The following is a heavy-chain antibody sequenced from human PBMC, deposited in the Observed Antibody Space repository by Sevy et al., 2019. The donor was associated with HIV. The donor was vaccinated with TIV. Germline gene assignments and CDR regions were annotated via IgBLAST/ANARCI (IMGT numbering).Heavy chain of an antibody. D-gene: IGHD3-16*01. CDR3: VRERARSITFDI. CDR2: VSFDGGSK. CDR1: GFTFNNFP. Sequence: GESLKISCEASGFTFNNFPIHWVRQAPGKGLEWVAVVSFDGGSKYHADSVRGRFTVSRDNSKNTVYLQLNSLRAEDTAVYYCVRERARSITFDIWGQGTLVTVSS. V-gene: IGHV3-30-3*01. J-gene: IGHJ3*02.